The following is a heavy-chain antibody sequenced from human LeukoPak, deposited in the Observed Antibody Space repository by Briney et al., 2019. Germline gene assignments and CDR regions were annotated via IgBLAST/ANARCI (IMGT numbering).Heavy chain of an antibody. V-gene: IGHV3-11*01. CDR3: ARVKDIVVVPAAIHPLGFDY. Sequence: GGSLRLSCAASGFTFSDYYMSWIRQAPGKGLEWVSYISSSGSTIYYADSVKGRFTISRDNAKNSLYLQMNSLRAEDTAVYYCARVKDIVVVPAAIHPLGFDYWGQGTLVTVSS. CDR2: ISSSGSTI. D-gene: IGHD2-2*02. J-gene: IGHJ4*02. CDR1: GFTFSDYY.